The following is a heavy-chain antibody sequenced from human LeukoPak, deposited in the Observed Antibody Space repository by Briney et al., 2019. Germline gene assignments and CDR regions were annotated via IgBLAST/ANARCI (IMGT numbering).Heavy chain of an antibody. V-gene: IGHV4-4*07. CDR2: TYTSGST. CDR1: GGSISDYY. CDR3: ARGPPPDFDC. Sequence: PSETLSLTCTVSGGSISDYYWSWIRQPAGKGLEWIGRTYTSGSTDYNPSLKSRVAMSVDTSKNQFSLKLNSMTAADTAVYYCARGPPPDFDCWGQGTLVTVSS. J-gene: IGHJ4*02.